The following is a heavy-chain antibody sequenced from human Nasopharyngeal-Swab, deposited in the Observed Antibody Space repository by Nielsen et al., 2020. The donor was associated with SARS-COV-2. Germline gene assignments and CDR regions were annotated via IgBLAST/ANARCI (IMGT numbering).Heavy chain of an antibody. CDR1: GFTVSSNY. CDR2: IYSGGST. J-gene: IGHJ6*03. CDR3: AKDYNSVGWGSNKIYYMDV. D-gene: IGHD3-16*01. V-gene: IGHV3-53*01. Sequence: GGSLRLSCAASGFTVSSNYMSWVRQAPGKGLEWVSVIYSGGSTYYADSVKGRFTISRDNSKNTLYLQMNSLRAEDTAVYYCAKDYNSVGWGSNKIYYMDVWGKGTTVTVSS.